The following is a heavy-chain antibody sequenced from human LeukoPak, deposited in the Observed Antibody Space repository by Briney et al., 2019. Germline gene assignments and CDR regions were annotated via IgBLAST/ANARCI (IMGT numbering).Heavy chain of an antibody. Sequence: GASVKVSCKASGGTFSSYAISWVRQAPGQGPEWMGGIIPIFGTANYAQKFQGRVTITADESTSTAYMELSSLRSEDTAVYYCARDLLERRPHNWFDPWGQGTLVTVSS. J-gene: IGHJ5*02. V-gene: IGHV1-69*13. CDR2: IIPIFGTA. D-gene: IGHD1-1*01. CDR1: GGTFSSYA. CDR3: ARDLLERRPHNWFDP.